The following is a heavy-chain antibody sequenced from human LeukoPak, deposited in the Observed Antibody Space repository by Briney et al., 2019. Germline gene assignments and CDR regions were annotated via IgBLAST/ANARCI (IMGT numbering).Heavy chain of an antibody. V-gene: IGHV4-39*07. CDR2: IYYSGST. J-gene: IGHJ4*02. Sequence: SGTLSLTCTVSGGSISSSSYYWGWIRQPPGKGLEWIGSIYYSGSTYYNPSLKSRVTISVDTSKNQFSLKLSSMTAADTAVYYCASSRFGELHYWGQGTLVTVSS. CDR1: GGSISSSSYY. CDR3: ASSRFGELHY. D-gene: IGHD3-10*01.